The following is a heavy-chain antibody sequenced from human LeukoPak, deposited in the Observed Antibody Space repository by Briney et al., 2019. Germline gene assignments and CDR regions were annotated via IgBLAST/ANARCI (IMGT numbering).Heavy chain of an antibody. Sequence: GGSRSPSCAASGFTVSSNYMSWVRQAPGKGLEWVSVIYSGGSTYYADSVKGRFTISRDNSKNTLYLQMNSLRAEDTAVYYCAREARYYDSSGYYYPDYWGQGTLVTVSS. V-gene: IGHV3-53*01. D-gene: IGHD3-22*01. CDR3: AREARYYDSSGYYYPDY. CDR1: GFTVSSNY. J-gene: IGHJ4*02. CDR2: IYSGGST.